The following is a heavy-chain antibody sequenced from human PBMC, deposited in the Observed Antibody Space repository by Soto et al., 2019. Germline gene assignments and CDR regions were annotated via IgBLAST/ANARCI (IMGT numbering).Heavy chain of an antibody. CDR1: GFTFNTYA. CDR3: ARGDGLGELSYTLDY. V-gene: IGHV3-30*04. D-gene: IGHD3-16*02. Sequence: QVQLVESGGGVVQPGRSLRLSCAASGFTFNTYAMHWVRQTPGKGLEWVAVISYDGRNKYYADSVKGRFTISRDNSKNKLYLQMNRLRAEDTAVYYCARGDGLGELSYTLDYWGQGTLVTVSS. CDR2: ISYDGRNK. J-gene: IGHJ4*02.